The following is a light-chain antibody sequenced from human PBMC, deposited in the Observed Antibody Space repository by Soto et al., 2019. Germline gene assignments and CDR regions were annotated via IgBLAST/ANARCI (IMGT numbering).Light chain of an antibody. V-gene: IGKV3-20*01. Sequence: EIVLTQSPGTLSLSPGERATLSCRTSQSVSSSYLAWYQQKPGQAPRLLIYGASSRATGIPDRFSGSGSGTDFTLTISRLEPEDFAVYYCQQGYRTLTWTFGQGTKVEVK. CDR3: QQGYRTLTWT. J-gene: IGKJ1*01. CDR1: QSVSSSY. CDR2: GAS.